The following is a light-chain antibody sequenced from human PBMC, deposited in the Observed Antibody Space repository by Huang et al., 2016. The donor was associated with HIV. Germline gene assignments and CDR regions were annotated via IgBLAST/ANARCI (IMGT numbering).Light chain of an antibody. CDR3: QQLNTYPLT. CDR1: QGISSY. CDR2: DAS. V-gene: IGKV1-9*01. Sequence: IQLTQSPSSLSASVGDRVTITCRASQGISSYLAWYQQKPGKAPKLLIYDASTLQRGVPSRFSGSGSGTDFTLTISSLQPEDFATYYCQQLNTYPLTFGQGTKLEIK. J-gene: IGKJ2*01.